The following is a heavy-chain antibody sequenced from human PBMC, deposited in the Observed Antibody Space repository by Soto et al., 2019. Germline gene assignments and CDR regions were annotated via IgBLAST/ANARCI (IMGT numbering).Heavy chain of an antibody. Sequence: GGSLRLSCAASGFTFSSYSMNWVRQAPGKGLEWVSYISSSSSTIYYADSVKGRFTISRDNAKNSLYLQMNSLRAEDTAVYYCASYYYGSGSYFLVDDWGQGTLVTVSS. CDR1: GFTFSSYS. CDR2: ISSSSSTI. CDR3: ASYYYGSGSYFLVDD. V-gene: IGHV3-48*01. D-gene: IGHD3-10*01. J-gene: IGHJ4*02.